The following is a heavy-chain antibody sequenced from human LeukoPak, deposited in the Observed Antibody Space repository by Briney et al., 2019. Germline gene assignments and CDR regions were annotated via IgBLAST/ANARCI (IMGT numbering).Heavy chain of an antibody. D-gene: IGHD5-18*01. J-gene: IGHJ5*02. CDR1: GGSISSGDYY. CDR3: ARDTMLDIANNWFDP. CDR2: IYYSGST. V-gene: IGHV4-30-4*01. Sequence: SQTLSLTCTVSGGSISSGDYYWSWIRQPPGKGLEWIGYIYYSGSTYYNPSLKSRVTISVDTSKNQFSLKLNSVTAADTAVYYCARDTMLDIANNWFDPWGQGTLVTVSS.